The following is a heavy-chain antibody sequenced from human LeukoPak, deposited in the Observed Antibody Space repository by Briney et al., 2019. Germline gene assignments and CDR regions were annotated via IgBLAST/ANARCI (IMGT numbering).Heavy chain of an antibody. Sequence: GGSQRLSCAASGFTFSSYWIHWVRQAPGNGLVWVSRINSYGSSTDYADSVKGRFTISRDNAKNTLYLQMNSLRAEDTAVYYCAREGIGENAPNYFDYWGQGTLVTVSS. CDR3: AREGIGENAPNYFDY. J-gene: IGHJ4*02. CDR1: GFTFSSYW. CDR2: INSYGSST. D-gene: IGHD3-10*01. V-gene: IGHV3-74*01.